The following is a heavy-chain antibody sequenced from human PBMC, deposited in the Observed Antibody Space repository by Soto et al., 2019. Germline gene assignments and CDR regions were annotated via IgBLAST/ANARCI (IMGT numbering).Heavy chain of an antibody. CDR1: GGSISGYF. D-gene: IGHD5-12*01. CDR3: ARARSGYNIDAFDI. Sequence: PSETLSLTCTVSGGSISGYFWSWIRQPPGKGLDWVGYIYLSGITNYNPSLKSRVSLLVDTSKNYFSLSLNSVTAADTAVYYCARARSGYNIDAFDIWGQGKMVTVSS. V-gene: IGHV4-59*01. J-gene: IGHJ3*02. CDR2: IYLSGIT.